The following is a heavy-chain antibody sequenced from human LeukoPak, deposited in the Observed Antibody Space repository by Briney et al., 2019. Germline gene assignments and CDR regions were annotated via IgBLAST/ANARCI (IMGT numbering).Heavy chain of an antibody. CDR2: INPNSGGT. D-gene: IGHD6-6*01. J-gene: IGHJ4*02. V-gene: IGHV1-2*06. Sequence: ASVTVSCKASGYTFTGYYMHWVRQAPGQGLEWMGRINPNSGGTNYAQKFQGRVTMTRDTSISTAYMELSRLRSDDTAVYYCARVAVAARPYDYWGQGTLVTVSS. CDR1: GYTFTGYY. CDR3: ARVAVAARPYDY.